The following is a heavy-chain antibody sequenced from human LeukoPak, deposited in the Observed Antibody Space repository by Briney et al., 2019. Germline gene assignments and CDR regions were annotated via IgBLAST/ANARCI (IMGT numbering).Heavy chain of an antibody. Sequence: KTSETLSLTCTVSGGSISSGSYYWSWIRQPAGKGLEWIGRIYTSGSTNYNPSLKSRVTISVDTSKNQFSLKLSSVTAADTAVYYCASSGYAFYYMDVWGKGTTVTISS. CDR1: GGSISSGSYY. CDR2: IYTSGST. J-gene: IGHJ6*03. D-gene: IGHD5-12*01. CDR3: ASSGYAFYYMDV. V-gene: IGHV4-61*02.